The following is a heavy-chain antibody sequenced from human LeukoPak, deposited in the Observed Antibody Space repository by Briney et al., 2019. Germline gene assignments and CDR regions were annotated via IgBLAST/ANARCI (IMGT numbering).Heavy chain of an antibody. V-gene: IGHV4-39*07. CDR2: IYYSGST. CDR1: GGSISSSSYY. D-gene: IGHD1-26*01. CDR3: ARDQGGMVGATKYNWFDP. Sequence: SETLSLTCTVSGGSISSSSYYWGWIRQPPGKGLEWIGSIYYSGSTYYNPSLKSRVTISVDTSKNQFSLKLSSVTAADTAVYYCARDQGGMVGATKYNWFDPWGQGTLVTVSS. J-gene: IGHJ5*02.